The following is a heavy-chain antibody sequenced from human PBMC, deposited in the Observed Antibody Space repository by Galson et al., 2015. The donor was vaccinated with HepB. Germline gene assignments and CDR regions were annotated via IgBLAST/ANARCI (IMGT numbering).Heavy chain of an antibody. D-gene: IGHD6-19*01. CDR1: GFTFSTHW. CDR3: AKDRITGWSFDS. Sequence: SLRLSCAASGFTFSTHWMYWVRQAPGKGLEWVAAIKTDGSDKYYADSVKGRCTISRDNADNSLYLQINSLRNEDTAVYYCAKDRITGWSFDSWGQGTLVTVSS. J-gene: IGHJ4*02. V-gene: IGHV3-7*03. CDR2: IKTDGSDK.